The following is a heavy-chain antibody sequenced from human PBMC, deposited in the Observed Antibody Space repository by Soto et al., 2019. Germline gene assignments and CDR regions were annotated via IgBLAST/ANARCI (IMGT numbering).Heavy chain of an antibody. CDR1: GGSISSSNW. CDR3: ARVPYSEMATMDWYFDL. V-gene: IGHV4-4*02. J-gene: IGHJ2*01. D-gene: IGHD5-12*01. Sequence: HVQLQESGPGLVKPSGTLSLTCAVSGGSISSSNWWSWVRQPPGKGLEWIGEIYNSGSTNYNPSPKSRLTISVDKSKNQFSLRLTSVTAAVTAVYYCARVPYSEMATMDWYFDLWGRGTLVTVSS. CDR2: IYNSGST.